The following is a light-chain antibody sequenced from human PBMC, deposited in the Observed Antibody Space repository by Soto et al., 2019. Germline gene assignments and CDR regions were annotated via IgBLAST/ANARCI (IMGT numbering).Light chain of an antibody. CDR1: QSVGIN. V-gene: IGKV3-15*01. J-gene: IGKJ4*01. CDR2: GAS. Sequence: EIVMPQSRATLSVSPEEMATLSSRASQSVGINLAWYQKKPRQAPRVIIYGASTRAIGIPARFSSSVFGTEFTLTIRSLQSEDFLVYYGQEYSNWPLLSFGGGTKVDIK. CDR3: QEYSNWPLLS.